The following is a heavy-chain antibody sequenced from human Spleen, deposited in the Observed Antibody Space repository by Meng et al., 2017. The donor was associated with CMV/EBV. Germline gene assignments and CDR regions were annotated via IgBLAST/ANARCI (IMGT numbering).Heavy chain of an antibody. V-gene: IGHV1-2*02. Sequence: KASGYTSIAYYIHWVRQAPGQGLEWMGWMNPNSGGTNYAQKFQGRVSMTRDAPVSTAYMQLTRLTPDDTAVYYCARGLGYANSWYRTWGQGTLVTVSS. J-gene: IGHJ5*02. CDR1: GYTSIAYY. CDR3: ARGLGYANSWYRT. CDR2: MNPNSGGT. D-gene: IGHD6-19*01.